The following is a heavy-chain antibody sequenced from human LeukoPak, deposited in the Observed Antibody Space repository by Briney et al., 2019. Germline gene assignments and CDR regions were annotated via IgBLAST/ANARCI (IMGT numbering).Heavy chain of an antibody. J-gene: IGHJ4*02. V-gene: IGHV6-1*01. Sequence: SQTLSLTCAIAGDIVSSKTAAWNWIRQSPSRGLEWLGRTYYRSKWSNDYAVSVKSRITINPDTSKNQFSLQLNSVTPEDTAVYYCARLSCVSTSCYAVDYWGQGTLVTVSS. CDR2: TYYRSKWSN. CDR3: ARLSCVSTSCYAVDY. D-gene: IGHD2-2*01. CDR1: GDIVSSKTAA.